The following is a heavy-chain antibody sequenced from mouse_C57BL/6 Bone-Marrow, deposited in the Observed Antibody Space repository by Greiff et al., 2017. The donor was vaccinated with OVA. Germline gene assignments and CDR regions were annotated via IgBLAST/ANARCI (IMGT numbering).Heavy chain of an antibody. V-gene: IGHV1-85*01. CDR2: IYPRDGST. CDR1: GYTFTSYD. CDR3: ARVGGGWPRYFDV. D-gene: IGHD2-3*01. J-gene: IGHJ1*03. Sequence: VQLQQSGPELVKPGASVKLSCKASGYTFTSYDINWVKQRPGQGLEWIGWIYPRDGSTKYNEKFKGKATLTVDTSSSTAYMELHSLTSEDSAVYFCARVGGGWPRYFDVWGTGTTVTVSS.